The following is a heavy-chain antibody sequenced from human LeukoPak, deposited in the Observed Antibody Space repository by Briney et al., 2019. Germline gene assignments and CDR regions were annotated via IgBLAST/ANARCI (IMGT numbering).Heavy chain of an antibody. CDR2: INYSGST. V-gene: IGHV4-34*01. CDR1: GGSFSGYY. CDR3: AGTFYDFLSGSGAFDI. J-gene: IGHJ3*02. Sequence: PSETLSPTCAVYGGSFSGYYWSWIRQPPGKGLEWIGEINYSGSTNYNPSLKSRVTISVDTSKNQFSLKLSSVTAADTAVYYCAGTFYDFLSGSGAFDIWGQGTMVTVSS. D-gene: IGHD3-9*01.